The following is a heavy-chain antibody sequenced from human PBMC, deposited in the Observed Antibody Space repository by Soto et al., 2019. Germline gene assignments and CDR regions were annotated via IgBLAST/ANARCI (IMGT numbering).Heavy chain of an antibody. CDR3: AKDSGYNYGYFRWFDP. Sequence: SETLSLTCTVSGGSISNYYWSWIRQPPGRGLEWIGHIFYSGSTNYNPALKSRVTIKVDTSKSQFSLKLSSVTAADTAVYYCAKDSGYNYGYFRWFDPWGQGTLVTVS. D-gene: IGHD5-18*01. CDR1: GGSISNYY. V-gene: IGHV4-59*01. J-gene: IGHJ5*02. CDR2: IFYSGST.